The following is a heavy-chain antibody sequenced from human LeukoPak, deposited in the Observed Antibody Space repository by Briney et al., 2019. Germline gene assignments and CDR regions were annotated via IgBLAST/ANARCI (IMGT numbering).Heavy chain of an antibody. V-gene: IGHV3-7*01. D-gene: IGHD3-10*01. CDR2: IKQDGSEK. CDR3: ARDQDYGSGSYYCFDY. J-gene: IGHJ4*02. CDR1: GFTFSSYW. Sequence: GGSLRLSCAAPGFTFSSYWMSWVRQAPGKGLEGVAHIKQDGSEKYYVDSVKGRFTISRDNAKNSLYLQMNSLRAEDTAVYYCARDQDYGSGSYYCFDYWGQGTLVTVSS.